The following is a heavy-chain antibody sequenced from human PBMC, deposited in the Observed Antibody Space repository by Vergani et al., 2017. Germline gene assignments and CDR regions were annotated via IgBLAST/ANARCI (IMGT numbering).Heavy chain of an antibody. D-gene: IGHD4-11*01. Sequence: QVQLQQWGGGLLKPSETLSLTCVVNVSFTSYHWTWIRQSPGEGLEWVGDIDHTGRPDYNPSLKSRLTMSVDKSRNQFSLPLNSVTATDTAIYFCARVNTETNGHLYYYYYMDVWGQGTAVTVS. J-gene: IGHJ6*03. CDR1: VSFTSYH. CDR2: IDHTGRP. CDR3: ARVNTETNGHLYYYYYMDV. V-gene: IGHV4-34*01.